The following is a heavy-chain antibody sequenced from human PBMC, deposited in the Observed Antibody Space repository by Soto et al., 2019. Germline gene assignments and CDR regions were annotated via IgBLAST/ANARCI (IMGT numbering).Heavy chain of an antibody. D-gene: IGHD3-22*01. V-gene: IGHV3-74*01. Sequence: VGSLRLSCATSVFTFSNYGIHCVRQSPGKWLEWVSRIYSDGSGTSYADSVKGRFTISRDHAKNTLYLQMNSLRAEDTAVYYCTRDQRYSDTSGYYYAYYYGMEVLGQGTTVNVSS. J-gene: IGHJ6*01. CDR1: VFTFSNYG. CDR2: IYSDGSGT. CDR3: TRDQRYSDTSGYYYAYYYGMEV.